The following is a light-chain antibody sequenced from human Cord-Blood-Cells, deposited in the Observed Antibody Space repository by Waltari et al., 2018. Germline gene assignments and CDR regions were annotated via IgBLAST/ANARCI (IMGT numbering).Light chain of an antibody. Sequence: QSALTQPASVSGSPGQSITISCTGTSSDVGGYNYVSWYQQHPGKAPKLMIYDVSKRPSGVSNRFSGSKSGNTASLTNSGLQAEDEADYYCSSYTSSSTFVVFGGGTKLTVL. CDR3: SSYTSSSTFVV. J-gene: IGLJ2*01. CDR2: DVS. CDR1: SSDVGGYNY. V-gene: IGLV2-14*01.